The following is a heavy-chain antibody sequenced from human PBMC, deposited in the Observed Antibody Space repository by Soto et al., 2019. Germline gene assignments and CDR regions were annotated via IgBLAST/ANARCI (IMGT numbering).Heavy chain of an antibody. CDR1: GGSVSSGSYY. J-gene: IGHJ6*02. CDR3: ARDWMSASVAGYGDCYYYYGMDV. Sequence: SETLSLTCTVSGGSVSSGSYYWSWIRQPPGKGLEWIGYIYYSGSTNYNPSLKSRVTISVDTSKNQFSLKLSSVTAADTAVYYCARDWMSASVAGYGDCYYYYGMDVWGQGTTVTVSS. V-gene: IGHV4-61*01. D-gene: IGHD6-19*01. CDR2: IYYSGST.